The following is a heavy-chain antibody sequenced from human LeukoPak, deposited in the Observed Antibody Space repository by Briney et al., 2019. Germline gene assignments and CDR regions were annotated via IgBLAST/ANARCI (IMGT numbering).Heavy chain of an antibody. CDR1: VGAFSGYY. V-gene: IGHV4-34*01. CDR2: INHSGST. CDR3: ARSSYGYSGSYYYYYMDV. Sequence: SETLSLTCAVYVGAFSGYYWSWIRQPPGKGLEWSGEINHSGSTNYNPSLKSRVTISVDTSKNQFSLKLSSVTAADTAVYYCARSSYGYSGSYYYYYMDVWGKGTTVTVSS. J-gene: IGHJ6*03. D-gene: IGHD3-10*01.